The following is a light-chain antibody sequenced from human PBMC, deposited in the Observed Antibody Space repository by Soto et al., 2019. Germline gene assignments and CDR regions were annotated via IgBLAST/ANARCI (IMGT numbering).Light chain of an antibody. V-gene: IGKV1-17*03. J-gene: IGKJ2*01. Sequence: DIQMTQSPSSLSASVGDRVTITCRASRDITNYVAWFQQKPGQVPKRLIYAASSLQRGVPSRFSGSGSGTEFTLTISSLQPEDFATYYCLQHNTYPHTFGQGTKLEIK. CDR1: RDITNY. CDR3: LQHNTYPHT. CDR2: AAS.